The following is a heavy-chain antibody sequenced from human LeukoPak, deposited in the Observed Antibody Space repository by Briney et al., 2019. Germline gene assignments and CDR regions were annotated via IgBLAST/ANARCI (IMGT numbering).Heavy chain of an antibody. V-gene: IGHV4-4*07. D-gene: IGHD3-3*01. CDR1: GGSISSYY. J-gene: IGHJ4*02. CDR3: ARRGSGYSALYFDY. Sequence: PSETLSLTCTVSGGSISSYYWSWIRQPAGKGLEWIGRIYTSGSTNYNPSLKSRVTMSVDTSKNQFSLKLSSVTAADTAVCYCARRGSGYSALYFDYWGQGTLVTVSS. CDR2: IYTSGST.